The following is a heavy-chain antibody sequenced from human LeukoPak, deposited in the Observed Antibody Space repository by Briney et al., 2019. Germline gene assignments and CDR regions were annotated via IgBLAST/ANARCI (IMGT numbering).Heavy chain of an antibody. CDR3: ARDLGYSYGYVY. D-gene: IGHD5-18*01. Sequence: GGSLRLSCAASGFTFSSYAMSWVRQAPGKGLEWVSAISGSGGSTYYADSVKGRFTISRDNAKNTLYLQMNSLRAEDTAVYYCARDLGYSYGYVYWGQGTLVTVSS. CDR2: ISGSGGST. CDR1: GFTFSSYA. J-gene: IGHJ4*02. V-gene: IGHV3-23*01.